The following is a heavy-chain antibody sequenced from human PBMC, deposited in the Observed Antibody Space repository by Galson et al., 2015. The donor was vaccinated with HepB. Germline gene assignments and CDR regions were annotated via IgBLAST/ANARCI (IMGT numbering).Heavy chain of an antibody. CDR1: GFTFGSHA. V-gene: IGHV3-30*18. CDR3: AKDRGSGSYYFDS. Sequence: SLRLSCAASGFTFGSHAMHWVRQAPGKGLEWVAVISPDGRDKNYAESVKGRFSISRETSNNTLYLEMNSLRVEDTAAYLCAKDRGSGSYYFDSWGQGTLVTVTS. CDR2: ISPDGRDK. D-gene: IGHD3-10*01. J-gene: IGHJ4*02.